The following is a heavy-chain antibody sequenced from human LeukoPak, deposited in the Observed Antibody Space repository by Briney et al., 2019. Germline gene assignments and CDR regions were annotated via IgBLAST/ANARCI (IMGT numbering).Heavy chain of an antibody. Sequence: SETLSLTCTVSGGSISSYYWSWIRQPPGKGLEWIGYIYYSGSTNYNPSLKSRVTISVDTSKNQFSLKLSSVTAADTAVYYCARGITIFGVVRDWGQGTLVTVSS. V-gene: IGHV4-59*01. CDR2: IYYSGST. J-gene: IGHJ4*02. D-gene: IGHD3-3*01. CDR1: GGSISSYY. CDR3: ARGITIFGVVRD.